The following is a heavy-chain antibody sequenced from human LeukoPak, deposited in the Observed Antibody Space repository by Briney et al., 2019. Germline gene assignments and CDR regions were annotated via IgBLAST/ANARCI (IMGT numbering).Heavy chain of an antibody. CDR1: GFSLRTYS. CDR2: ITISSNYI. D-gene: IGHD3-9*01. Sequence: GESLRLSCDASGFSLRTYSMNWVRQAPGKGLEWVSSITISSNYIYYADSVKGRFTISRHNAKNSLYLQMNDLRVEDTALYFCTRDGHGDGFLTGYSYFGMDVWGQGTAVTVAS. V-gene: IGHV3-21*01. CDR3: TRDGHGDGFLTGYSYFGMDV. J-gene: IGHJ6*02.